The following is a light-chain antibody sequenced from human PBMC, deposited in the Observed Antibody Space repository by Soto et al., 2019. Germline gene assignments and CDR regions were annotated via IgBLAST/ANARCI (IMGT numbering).Light chain of an antibody. V-gene: IGKV3-15*01. J-gene: IGKJ1*01. CDR2: GAS. CDR3: QQYNNWLET. Sequence: ETVMMWFAATLFVSQGERATLSCRASQSVSSNLAWYQQKPGQAPRLLIYGASTRATGIPARFGGSGSGTEFTLTISSLQSEDFAVYYCQQYNNWLETFGQGTKVDIK. CDR1: QSVSSN.